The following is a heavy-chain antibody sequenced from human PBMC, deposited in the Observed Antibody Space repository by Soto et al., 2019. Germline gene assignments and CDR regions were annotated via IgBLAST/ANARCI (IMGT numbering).Heavy chain of an antibody. D-gene: IGHD3-3*01. CDR1: GFTFSSYG. J-gene: IGHJ4*02. V-gene: IGHV3-33*01. Sequence: QVQLVESGGGVVQPGRSLRLSCAASGFTFSSYGMHWVRQAPGKGLEWVAVIWYDGSNKYYADSVKGRFTISRDNSKNTLDLQMNSLRAEDTAVYYCARGGLLRFLDPPLDYWGQGTLLTVSS. CDR3: ARGGLLRFLDPPLDY. CDR2: IWYDGSNK.